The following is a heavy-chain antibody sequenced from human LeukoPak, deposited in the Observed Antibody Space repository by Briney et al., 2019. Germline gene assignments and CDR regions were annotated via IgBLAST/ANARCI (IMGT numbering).Heavy chain of an antibody. CDR1: GYTLTELS. CDR3: ARVGYYYGSGSYYQDNWFDP. CDR2: FNPEDGET. D-gene: IGHD3-10*01. V-gene: IGHV1-24*01. J-gene: IGHJ5*02. Sequence: ASVKVSCKVSGYTLTELSMHWVRQAPGKGLEWMGGFNPEDGETIYAQKFQGRVTMTTDTSTSTAYMQLRSLRSDDTAVYYCARVGYYYGSGSYYQDNWFDPWGQGTLVTVSS.